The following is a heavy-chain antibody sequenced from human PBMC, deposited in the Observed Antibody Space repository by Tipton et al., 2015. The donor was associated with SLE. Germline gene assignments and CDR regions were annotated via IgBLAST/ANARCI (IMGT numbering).Heavy chain of an antibody. V-gene: IGHV4-61*02. CDR3: ARDGVRKGWWFFDL. CDR1: GGSISSGGHY. Sequence: TPSLTCTVSGGSISSGGHYWSWIRQPAGKGLEWIGRIHASGSSGSTEYNPSLKSRVSMSLDTSKNQFSLNLTSVTAADTALYYCARDGVRKGWWFFDLWGRGTLVTVSS. J-gene: IGHJ2*01. D-gene: IGHD3-16*01. CDR2: IHASGSSGST.